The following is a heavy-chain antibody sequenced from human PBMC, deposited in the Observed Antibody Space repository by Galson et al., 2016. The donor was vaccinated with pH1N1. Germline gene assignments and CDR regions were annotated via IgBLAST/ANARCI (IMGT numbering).Heavy chain of an antibody. Sequence: QSGAEVKKPGESLRISCMASGYSFNDYWIGWVRQMPGKGLEWMGIIYPGDSDTRYSPSFPDQVTISADSSTTTAYLQWSSLKASDTAIYYCARELGGKFDYWGQGTLVTVPS. V-gene: IGHV5-51*01. CDR1: GYSFNDYW. CDR3: ARELGGKFDY. J-gene: IGHJ4*02. CDR2: IYPGDSDT. D-gene: IGHD7-27*01.